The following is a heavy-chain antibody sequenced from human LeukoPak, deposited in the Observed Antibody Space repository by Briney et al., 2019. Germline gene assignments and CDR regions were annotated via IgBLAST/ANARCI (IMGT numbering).Heavy chain of an antibody. Sequence: PGGALRLSCAASGFTFSSYSMNWVRQAPGKGLEWISYISGTSSTIYYADSVKGRFTISRDNAKNSLYLQMNSLRAEDTAVYYCARAKRNGFDIWGQGTMVTVSS. CDR1: GFTFSSYS. CDR2: ISGTSSTI. V-gene: IGHV3-48*01. J-gene: IGHJ3*02. CDR3: ARAKRNGFDI.